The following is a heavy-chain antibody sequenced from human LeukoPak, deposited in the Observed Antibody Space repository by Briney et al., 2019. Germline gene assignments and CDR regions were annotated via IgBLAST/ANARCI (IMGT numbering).Heavy chain of an antibody. CDR3: ARTTGTTGFFGMDV. CDR2: IYYSGST. J-gene: IGHJ6*04. D-gene: IGHD4-17*01. Sequence: TLSLTCTVSGGSISSGGYYWSWIRQHPGKGLERIGYIYYSGSTYYTPSLKSRVTISVDTSKNQFSLKLRSVTAADTAVYYCARTTGTTGFFGMDVWGKGTTVTVSS. V-gene: IGHV4-31*03. CDR1: GGSISSGGYY.